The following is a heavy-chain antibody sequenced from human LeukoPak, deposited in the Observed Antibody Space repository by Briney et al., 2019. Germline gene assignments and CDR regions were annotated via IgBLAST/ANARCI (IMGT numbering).Heavy chain of an antibody. CDR3: ARDTTFYDSSGYHPYWYFDL. CDR1: GGSITTHY. D-gene: IGHD3-22*01. V-gene: IGHV4-59*11. J-gene: IGHJ2*01. CDR2: IYHTGAS. Sequence: PSETLSLTCNVSGGSITTHYWSWIRQPPGEGLQWIASIYHTGASNYNPSLKSRITISLDTSKNQFSLELRYVTDADTAEYYCARDTTFYDSSGYHPYWYFDLWGRGTPVTVSS.